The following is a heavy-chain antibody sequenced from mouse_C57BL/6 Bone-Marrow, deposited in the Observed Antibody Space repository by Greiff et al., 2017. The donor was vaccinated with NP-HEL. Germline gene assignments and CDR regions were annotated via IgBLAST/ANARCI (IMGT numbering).Heavy chain of an antibody. V-gene: IGHV7-1*01. CDR1: GFTFSDFY. J-gene: IGHJ2*01. Sequence: EVQGVESGGGLVQSGRSLRLSCATSGFTFSDFYMEWVRQAPGKGLEWIAASRNKANDYTTEYSASVKGRFIVSRDTSQSILYLQMNALRAEDTAIYYGARDAYYHGSGEYFDYWGQGTTLTVSS. D-gene: IGHD1-1*01. CDR3: ARDAYYHGSGEYFDY. CDR2: SRNKANDYTT.